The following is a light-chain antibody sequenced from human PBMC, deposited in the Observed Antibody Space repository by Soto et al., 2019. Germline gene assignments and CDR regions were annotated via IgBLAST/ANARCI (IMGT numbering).Light chain of an antibody. CDR2: DVS. Sequence: QSALTQPASVSGSPGQTITISCTGTRSDVGYYDSVSWYQQHPGRAPKLLIYDVSHRPSGVSNRFSGSKSGNTASLTIVKLQAEDEGNYYCSSYTTTSTYVFGAGTKLTVL. V-gene: IGLV2-14*01. J-gene: IGLJ3*02. CDR3: SSYTTTSTYV. CDR1: RSDVGYYDS.